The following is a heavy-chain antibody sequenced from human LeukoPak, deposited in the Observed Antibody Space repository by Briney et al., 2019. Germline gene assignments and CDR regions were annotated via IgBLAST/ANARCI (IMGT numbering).Heavy chain of an antibody. V-gene: IGHV4-38-2*01. CDR2: IYHTGST. CDR3: ARRKGYCSGGNCYPEPLDY. D-gene: IGHD2-15*01. Sequence: SETLSLTCAVSGYSISSGYYWGWIRQSPGKGPEWIANIYHTGSTYYNPSLQSRVTISLDTSKNQFSLKLSSVTAADTAVYYCARRKGYCSGGNCYPEPLDYWGQGTLVTVSS. J-gene: IGHJ4*02. CDR1: GYSISSGYY.